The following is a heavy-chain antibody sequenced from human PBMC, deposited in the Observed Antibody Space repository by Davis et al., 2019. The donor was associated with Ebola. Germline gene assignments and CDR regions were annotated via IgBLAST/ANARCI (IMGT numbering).Heavy chain of an antibody. Sequence: ASVKVSCKASGYTFRSYGISWVRQAPGQGLEWMGWISVFNGDTNYGQKVQGRVTMTTDTSTSTAYMELRSLRSDDTAVYYCARGGPAEVDYWGQGTLVTVSS. J-gene: IGHJ4*02. CDR3: ARGGPAEVDY. V-gene: IGHV1-18*01. CDR2: ISVFNGDT. D-gene: IGHD6-13*01. CDR1: GYTFRSYG.